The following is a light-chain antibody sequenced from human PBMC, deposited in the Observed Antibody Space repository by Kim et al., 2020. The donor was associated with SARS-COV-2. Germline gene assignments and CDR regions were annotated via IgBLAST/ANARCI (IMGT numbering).Light chain of an antibody. CDR2: DVS. Sequence: QSVTMSCTGTSSDVGGYNYVSWYQQHPGKAPKLMIYDVSKRPSGVPDRFSGSKSGNTASLTISGLQAEDEADYYCATWDVSLNGWVFGGGTQLTVL. CDR1: SSDVGGYNY. J-gene: IGLJ3*02. CDR3: ATWDVSLNGWV. V-gene: IGLV2-11*01.